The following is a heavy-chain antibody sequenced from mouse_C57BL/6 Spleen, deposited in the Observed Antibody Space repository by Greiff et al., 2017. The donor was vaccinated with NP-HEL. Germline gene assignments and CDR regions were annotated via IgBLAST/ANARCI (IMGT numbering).Heavy chain of an antibody. D-gene: IGHD1-1*01. J-gene: IGHJ1*03. CDR2: INPSNGGT. V-gene: IGHV1-53*01. CDR1: GYTFTSYW. Sequence: VQLQQSGTELVKPGASVKLSCKASGYTFTSYWMHWVKQRPGQGLEWIGNINPSNGGTNYNEKFKSKATLTVDKSSSTAYMQLSSLTSEDSAVYYCARCYGSRPWYCDVWGTGTTVTVSS. CDR3: ARCYGSRPWYCDV.